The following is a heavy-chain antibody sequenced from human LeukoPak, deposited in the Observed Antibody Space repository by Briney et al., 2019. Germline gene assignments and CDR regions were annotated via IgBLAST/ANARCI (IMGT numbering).Heavy chain of an antibody. CDR2: ISGSGGST. CDR1: GFTFSSYG. J-gene: IGHJ5*02. CDR3: AKVPKRGVVSLNWFDP. V-gene: IGHV3-23*01. Sequence: PGGSLRLSCAASGFTFSSYGMSWVRQAPGKGLEWVSAISGSGGSTYYADSVKGRFTISRDNSKNTLYLQMNSLRAEDTAVYYCAKVPKRGVVSLNWFDPWGQGTLVTVSS. D-gene: IGHD3-3*01.